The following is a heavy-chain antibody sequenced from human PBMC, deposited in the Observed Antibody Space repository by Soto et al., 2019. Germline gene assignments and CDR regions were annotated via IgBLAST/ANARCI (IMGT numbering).Heavy chain of an antibody. J-gene: IGHJ6*02. CDR3: ARDGGSGIVVAGTRDPYKYYGMDV. CDR2: IFTDGST. Sequence: GGSLRLSCGASGFTVSGNSLSWVRQAPGKGLEWVSYIFTDGSTYYADSVRGRFTISRDNSKNTLYLKMNNLRAEDTAVYYCARDGGSGIVVAGTRDPYKYYGMDVWGQGTTVTVS. D-gene: IGHD6-19*01. CDR1: GFTVSGNS. V-gene: IGHV3-53*01.